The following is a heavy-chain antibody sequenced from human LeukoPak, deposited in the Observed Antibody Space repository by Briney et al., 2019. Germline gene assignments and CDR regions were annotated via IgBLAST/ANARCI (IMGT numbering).Heavy chain of an antibody. D-gene: IGHD3-10*01. Sequence: GGSLRLSCAASGFTFSSYSMNWVRQAPGKGLEWVSSISSSSSYIYYADSVKGRFTISRDNAKNSLYLQMNSLRAEDTAVYYCARPRGTYYYGSGHDGFDYWGQGTLVTVSS. V-gene: IGHV3-21*01. J-gene: IGHJ4*02. CDR1: GFTFSSYS. CDR3: ARPRGTYYYGSGHDGFDY. CDR2: ISSSSSYI.